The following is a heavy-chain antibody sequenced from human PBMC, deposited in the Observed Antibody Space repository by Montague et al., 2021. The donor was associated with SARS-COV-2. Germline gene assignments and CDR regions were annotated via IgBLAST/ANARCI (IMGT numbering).Heavy chain of an antibody. Sequence: SETLSLTCTVSGDSINNYYWSWIRQSPGKGLEYIGYIYYSGGANYYPSXXTNYNPSFESRVAISLDTSKNQFSLNLSSVTTAGTAVYYCARGSGYSGYALAYWGQGTLVTVSS. CDR2: IYYSGGANYYPSXXT. CDR1: GDSINNYY. CDR3: ARGSGYSGYALAY. J-gene: IGHJ4*02. V-gene: IGHV4-59*01. D-gene: IGHD5-12*01.